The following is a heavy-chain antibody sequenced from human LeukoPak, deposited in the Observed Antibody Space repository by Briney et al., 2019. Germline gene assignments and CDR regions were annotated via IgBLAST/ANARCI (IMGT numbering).Heavy chain of an antibody. Sequence: GASVTDSCKASGYTFTSYGISWVRQAPGQGLESMGWISAYNGNTNYTQKLQGRVTMTTDTSTSTAYMELRSLRSDDTAVYYCARDYGGNMGALDYWGQGSVVSVSS. CDR2: ISAYNGNT. V-gene: IGHV1-18*01. J-gene: IGHJ4*02. CDR1: GYTFTSYG. CDR3: ARDYGGNMGALDY. D-gene: IGHD4-23*01.